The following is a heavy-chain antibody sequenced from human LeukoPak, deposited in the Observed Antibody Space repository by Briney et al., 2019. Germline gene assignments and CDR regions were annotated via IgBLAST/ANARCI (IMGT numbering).Heavy chain of an antibody. CDR2: MNSNSGNT. D-gene: IGHD3-10*01. CDR1: GYTFINHD. CDR3: AITEGVAFFDY. J-gene: IGHJ4*02. Sequence: ASVKVSCKGYGYTFINHDIDWVRQAAGQGLEWMGWMNSNSGNTGYAQKFQGRVTMTRNTSISTAYMELSSLRSEDTAVYYCAITEGVAFFDYWGQGTLVTVSS. V-gene: IGHV1-8*02.